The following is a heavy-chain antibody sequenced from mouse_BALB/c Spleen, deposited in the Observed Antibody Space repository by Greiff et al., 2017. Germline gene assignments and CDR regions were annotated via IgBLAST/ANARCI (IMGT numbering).Heavy chain of an antibody. D-gene: IGHD2-14*01. CDR3: AGGRYDGFDY. CDR2: INPSTGYT. J-gene: IGHJ2*01. Sequence: QVHVKQSGAELAKPGASVKMSCKASGYTFTSYWMHWVKQRPGQGLEWIGYINPSTGYTEYNQKFKDKATLTADKSSSTAYMQLSSLTSEDSAVYYCAGGRYDGFDYWGQGTTLTVSS. V-gene: IGHV1-7*01. CDR1: GYTFTSYW.